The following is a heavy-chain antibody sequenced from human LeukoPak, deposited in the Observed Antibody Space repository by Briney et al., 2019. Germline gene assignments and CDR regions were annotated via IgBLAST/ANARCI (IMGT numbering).Heavy chain of an antibody. CDR1: GFTVSSNY. V-gene: IGHV3-66*02. Sequence: GGSLRLSCAASGFTVSSNYRSWVRQAPGKGLEWVSAIYSGGSTYYADSVKGRFTISRDNSKNTLYLQMSSLRAEDTAVYYCAREGIAVGGLGYWGQGTLVTVSS. CDR3: AREGIAVGGLGY. D-gene: IGHD6-19*01. J-gene: IGHJ4*02. CDR2: IYSGGST.